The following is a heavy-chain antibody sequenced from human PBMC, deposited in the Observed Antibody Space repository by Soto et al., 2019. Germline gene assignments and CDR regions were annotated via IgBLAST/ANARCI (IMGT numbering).Heavy chain of an antibody. Sequence: GGALRLSCAASGFTFSNDGMHWVRQARGKGLEWVAVISSDGRDKHSADSVKGRFTISRDNSKNTLYLQMNSLRAEDTAVYYCAKDRDYGGAAYYFDYWGQATLVTVSS. CDR3: AKDRDYGGAAYYFDY. CDR2: ISSDGRDK. J-gene: IGHJ4*02. V-gene: IGHV3-30*18. CDR1: GFTFSNDG. D-gene: IGHD4-17*01.